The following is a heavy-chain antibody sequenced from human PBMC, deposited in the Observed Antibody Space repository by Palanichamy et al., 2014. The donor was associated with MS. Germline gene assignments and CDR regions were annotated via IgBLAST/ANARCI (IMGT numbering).Heavy chain of an antibody. D-gene: IGHD3-10*01. J-gene: IGHJ3*01. Sequence: QVQLVESGGGVVQPGRSFRLSCAASGFTFSNSAMHWVRQAPGKGLEWVAFISYDANHKSYADSVKGRFIISRDNSKNALFLQMNSLRVEDTAVYFCAREGRATLIQEVFIKKGSAFEFWGQGTVVSVSS. CDR3: AREGRATLIQEVFIKKGSAFEF. CDR2: ISYDANHK. V-gene: IGHV3-30-3*01. CDR1: GFTFSNSA.